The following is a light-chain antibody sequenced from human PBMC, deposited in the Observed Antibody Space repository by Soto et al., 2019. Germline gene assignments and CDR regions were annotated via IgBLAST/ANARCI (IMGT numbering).Light chain of an antibody. CDR1: QSVSSY. J-gene: IGKJ1*01. CDR2: GAS. V-gene: IGKV3-20*01. Sequence: VLRRYTLSTLSVSTSVKGQISCMASQSVSSYLAWYQQKPGQAPRLLIYGASSRATGIPDRFSGSGSGTDFTLTISRLEPEDFAVYYCQQYGSSPSTFGQGSKVHI. CDR3: QQYGSSPST.